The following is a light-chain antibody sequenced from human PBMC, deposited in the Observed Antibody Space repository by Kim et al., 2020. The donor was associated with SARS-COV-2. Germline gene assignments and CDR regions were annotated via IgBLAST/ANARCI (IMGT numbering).Light chain of an antibody. Sequence: DVVMTQSPLSLPVTLGQPASISCRSSQSLVYSDGNTYLNWFQQRPGQSPRRLIYKVSNRDSGVPDRFSGSGSATDFTLKISRVEAEDVGVYYCMQDTRWPFTFGGGTKVDIK. J-gene: IGKJ4*01. CDR3: MQDTRWPFT. V-gene: IGKV2-30*01. CDR1: QSLVYSDGNTY. CDR2: KVS.